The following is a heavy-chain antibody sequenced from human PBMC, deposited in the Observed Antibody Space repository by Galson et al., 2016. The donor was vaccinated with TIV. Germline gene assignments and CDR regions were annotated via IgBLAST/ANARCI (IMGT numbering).Heavy chain of an antibody. CDR3: ARSNSYDFYYMAV. Sequence: YAISWVRQAPGQGLEWMGGLIPMFGITNYAQRFQGRVTITADGSTSTAYMELSSLRSEDTAVYYCARSNSYDFYYMAVWGKGTTVTVSS. CDR1: YA. V-gene: IGHV1-69*01. CDR2: LIPMFGIT. D-gene: IGHD2/OR15-2a*01. J-gene: IGHJ6*03.